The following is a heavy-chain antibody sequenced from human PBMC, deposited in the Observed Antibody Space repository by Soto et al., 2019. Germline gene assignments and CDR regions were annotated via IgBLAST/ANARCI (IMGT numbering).Heavy chain of an antibody. V-gene: IGHV2-26*01. CDR1: GFSLSNPRMG. CDR3: ARVYDSSGYEY. Sequence: QVSLKESGPVLVKPTETLTLTCTVSGFSLSNPRMGVSWMSQPPGKALEWLAHIFSNDDKSYSTSLKSRVTISKDTSKSQVVLTMTNMDPVDTATYYCARVYDSSGYEYWGQGTLVTVSS. CDR2: IFSNDDK. D-gene: IGHD3-22*01. J-gene: IGHJ4*02.